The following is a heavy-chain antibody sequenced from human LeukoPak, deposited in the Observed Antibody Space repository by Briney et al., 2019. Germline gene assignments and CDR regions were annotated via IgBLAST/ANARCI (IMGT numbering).Heavy chain of an antibody. J-gene: IGHJ4*02. Sequence: PGGSLRLSCSASGFTFSNYAMHWVRQAPGKGVEYVSAISVNGGSTYYADSVKGRFTISRDNSKNTLYLQMSSLRAEDTAVHYCVIGIIVDGAFDYWGQGTLVTVSS. CDR2: ISVNGGST. CDR1: GFTFSNYA. D-gene: IGHD3-22*01. CDR3: VIGIIVDGAFDY. V-gene: IGHV3-64D*09.